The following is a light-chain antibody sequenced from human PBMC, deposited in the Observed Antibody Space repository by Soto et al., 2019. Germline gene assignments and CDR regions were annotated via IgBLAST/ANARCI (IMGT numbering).Light chain of an antibody. CDR1: SSDVGSYNL. CDR3: CSYAGRV. Sequence: QSAVTQPASVSGSPGQSITISCTGTSSDVGSYNLVSWYQQHPGKAPKLMIYEGSKRPSGVSNRFSGSKSGNTASLTISGLQAEDEADYYCCSYAGRVFGGGTKVTVL. V-gene: IGLV2-23*01. J-gene: IGLJ2*01. CDR2: EGS.